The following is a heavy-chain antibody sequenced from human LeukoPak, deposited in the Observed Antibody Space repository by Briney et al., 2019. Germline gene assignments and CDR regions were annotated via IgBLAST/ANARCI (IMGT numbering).Heavy chain of an antibody. Sequence: HPGGSLRLSCAASGFTFSSYEMNWVRQAPGKGLEWVSYISSSGSTIYYADSVKGRFTISRDNAKNSLYLQMNSLRAEDTAVYYCARGGVYSTSAVDYWGQGTLVTVSS. CDR1: GFTFSSYE. V-gene: IGHV3-48*03. J-gene: IGHJ4*02. D-gene: IGHD6-6*01. CDR3: ARGGVYSTSAVDY. CDR2: ISSSGSTI.